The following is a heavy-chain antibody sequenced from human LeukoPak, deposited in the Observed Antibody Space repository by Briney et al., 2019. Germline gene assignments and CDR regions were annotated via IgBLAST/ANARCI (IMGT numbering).Heavy chain of an antibody. D-gene: IGHD5-18*01. J-gene: IGHJ4*02. CDR3: GKTTAGYSSGQKPAWPVDY. CDR2: IFGSGGSP. V-gene: IGHV3-23*01. CDR1: GFTFGSLA. Sequence: GGSLRLSCEASGFTFGSLAMYWVRQAPGKGLEWIAGIFGSGGSPHYADSVKGRFTISRDNFKNTVYLQINSLRAEDTAVYYCGKTTAGYSSGQKPAWPVDYWGQGTLVTVSS.